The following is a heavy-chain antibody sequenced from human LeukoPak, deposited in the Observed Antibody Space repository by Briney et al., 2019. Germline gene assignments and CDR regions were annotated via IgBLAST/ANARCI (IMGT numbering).Heavy chain of an antibody. D-gene: IGHD3-9*01. CDR1: GGSISTGSYY. Sequence: SETLSLTCTVSGGSISTGSYYWGWVRQPPGKGLEWIGNIFYSGSTYYSPSLKSRVTISLDMSRNQFSLKLSSVTAADTAVYYCAGEWGGYDILTGYYKGYYYYYMDVWGKGTTVTISS. CDR3: AGEWGGYDILTGYYKGYYYYYMDV. CDR2: IFYSGST. V-gene: IGHV4-39*07. J-gene: IGHJ6*03.